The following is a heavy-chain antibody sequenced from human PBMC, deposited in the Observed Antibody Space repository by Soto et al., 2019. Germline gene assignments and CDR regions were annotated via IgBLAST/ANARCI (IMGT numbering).Heavy chain of an antibody. CDR1: GFSLSRSGVG. D-gene: IGHD3-22*01. CDR3: VYRAWPYHDGSGHFDNWFDP. V-gene: IGHV2-5*02. CDR2: IYWDDDK. J-gene: IGHJ5*02. Sequence: SGPTLVNPTQTLTLTCNFSGFSLSRSGVGVGWIRQPPGKALECLALIYWDDDKRYSPSLKSRLSITKDTSKNQVVLTMTNMDPVDTATYYCVYRAWPYHDGSGHFDNWFDPWGQGTLVTVSS.